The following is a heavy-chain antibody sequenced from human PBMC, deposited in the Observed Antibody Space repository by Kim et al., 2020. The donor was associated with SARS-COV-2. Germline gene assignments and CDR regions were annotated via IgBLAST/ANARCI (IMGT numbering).Heavy chain of an antibody. CDR2: GDRA. CDR3: ARGGSDFDY. J-gene: IGHJ4*02. V-gene: IGHV3-53*01. Sequence: GDRAEYADSVKGRFTTPRDNSKKTLFLQMNSLRPEDTAVYYCARGGSDFDYWGQGVLVTVSS. D-gene: IGHD3-10*01.